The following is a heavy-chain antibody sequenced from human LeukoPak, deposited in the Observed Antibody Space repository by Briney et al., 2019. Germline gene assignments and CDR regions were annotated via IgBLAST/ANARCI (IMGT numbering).Heavy chain of an antibody. J-gene: IGHJ3*02. CDR2: IYYSGST. CDR3: ARPAYRGSYHDAFDI. D-gene: IGHD1-26*01. Sequence: WVRQPPGEGLEWIGSIYYSGSTYYNPSLKSRVTISVDTSKNKFSLKLNSVTAADTAVYYCARPAYRGSYHDAFDIWGQGTMVTVSS. V-gene: IGHV4-39*01.